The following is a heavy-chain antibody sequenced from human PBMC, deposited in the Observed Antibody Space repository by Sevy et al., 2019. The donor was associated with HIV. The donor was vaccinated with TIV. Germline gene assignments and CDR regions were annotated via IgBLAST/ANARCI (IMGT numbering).Heavy chain of an antibody. Sequence: GESLKISCAAAGFTFSGYAMSWVRQGPGKGLEWISGMTGNGGSTYYAGSVKGRFTISRDNSKNTLYLQMNSLRAEDTAVYYCAKWSHRYSSSWYGFDYWGQGALVTVSS. D-gene: IGHD6-13*01. V-gene: IGHV3-23*01. CDR3: AKWSHRYSSSWYGFDY. CDR2: MTGNGGST. J-gene: IGHJ4*02. CDR1: GFTFSGYA.